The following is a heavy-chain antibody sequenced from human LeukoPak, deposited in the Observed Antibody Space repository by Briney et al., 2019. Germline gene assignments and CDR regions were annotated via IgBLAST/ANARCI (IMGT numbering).Heavy chain of an antibody. J-gene: IGHJ5*02. V-gene: IGHV3-48*03. D-gene: IGHD5-24*01. CDR1: GFDLSTYE. CDR3: ARGDPHADL. Sequence: PGGSLRLSCAASGFDLSTYEMNWVRQAPGKGLEWIADITISGQTKNYADSVKGRFSISRDNDRHSLYLQMHSLRVEDTGVYYCARGDPHADLWGQGALITVSS. CDR2: ITISGQTK.